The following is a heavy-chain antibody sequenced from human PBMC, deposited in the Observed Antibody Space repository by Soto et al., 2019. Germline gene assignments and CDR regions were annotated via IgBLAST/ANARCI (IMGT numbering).Heavy chain of an antibody. CDR2: ISSTTNYI. Sequence: GAQSLFCATAGLSFTRYSINWVRQAPGKGLEWVSSISSTTNYIYYGDSMKGRFTISRDNAKNSLSLEMNSLRAEDTAVYYWARESEDLTSNFDYWGQGTLATVSS. J-gene: IGHJ4*02. V-gene: IGHV3-21*06. CDR3: ARESEDLTSNFDY. CDR1: GLSFTRYS.